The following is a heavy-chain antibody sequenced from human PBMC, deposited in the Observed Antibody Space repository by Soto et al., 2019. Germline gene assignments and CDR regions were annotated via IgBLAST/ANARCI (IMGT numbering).Heavy chain of an antibody. Sequence: GGSLRLSCEASGFTFRNYKMNWVRQAPGKGLEWVSVIYSGGATHYAVSVKGRLIISRDKSKNTVDLQMNSLRAEDTAVYYCAKVGPYDSGSYMFLYNWFGSWGPGTLVTVSS. J-gene: IGHJ5*01. V-gene: IGHV3-53*01. CDR1: GFTFRNYK. CDR3: AKVGPYDSGSYMFLYNWFGS. CDR2: IYSGGAT. D-gene: IGHD3-10*01.